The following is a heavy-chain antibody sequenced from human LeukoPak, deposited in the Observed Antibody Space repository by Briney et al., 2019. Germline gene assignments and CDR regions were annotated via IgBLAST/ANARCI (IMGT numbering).Heavy chain of an antibody. Sequence: GESLQISCEGSGSFFTSYWIGWVRPMPGKGLGWMGIIYPGDSDTRDSPSFQGQVTISADKSISTAYLQWSSLKASDTAMYYCARLGGDGYSASAFDIWGQGTMVTVSS. CDR1: GSFFTSYW. J-gene: IGHJ3*02. CDR2: IYPGDSDT. D-gene: IGHD5-24*01. V-gene: IGHV5-51*01. CDR3: ARLGGDGYSASAFDI.